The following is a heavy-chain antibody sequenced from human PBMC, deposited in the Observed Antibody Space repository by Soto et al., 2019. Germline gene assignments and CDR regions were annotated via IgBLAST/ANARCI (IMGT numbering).Heavy chain of an antibody. Sequence: GGPLRLSCAASGFTFSDYYMSWIRQAPGKGLEWVSYISSSSSYTNYADSVKGRFTISRDNAKNSLYLQMNSPRAEDTAVYYCARYYYDSSGYYYDPLWYFDLWGRGTLVTVSS. CDR3: ARYYYDSSGYYYDPLWYFDL. V-gene: IGHV3-11*06. J-gene: IGHJ2*01. CDR2: ISSSSSYT. CDR1: GFTFSDYY. D-gene: IGHD3-22*01.